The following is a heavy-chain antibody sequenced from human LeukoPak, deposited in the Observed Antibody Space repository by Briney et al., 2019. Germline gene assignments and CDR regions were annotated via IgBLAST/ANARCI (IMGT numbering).Heavy chain of an antibody. V-gene: IGHV1-69*13. CDR3: AHICSSTSCYLDY. J-gene: IGHJ4*02. CDR1: GGTFSSYA. D-gene: IGHD2-2*01. Sequence: ASVKVSCKASGGTFSSYAISWVRQAPGQGLEWMGGIIPIFGTANYAQKFQGRVTITADESTSTAYMELSSLRSEDTALYFCAHICSSTSCYLDYWGQGTLVTVSS. CDR2: IIPIFGTA.